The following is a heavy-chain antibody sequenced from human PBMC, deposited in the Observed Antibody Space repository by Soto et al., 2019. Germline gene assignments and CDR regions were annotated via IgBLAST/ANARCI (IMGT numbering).Heavy chain of an antibody. J-gene: IGHJ5*02. D-gene: IGHD3-3*01. CDR2: ISAYNGNT. CDR3: ARARYDFWSGYWTA. V-gene: IGHV1-18*01. Sequence: ASVKVSCKASGYTFTSYGISWVRQAPGQGLEWMGWISAYNGNTNYAQKLQGRVTMTTDTSTSTAYMELRSLRSDDTAVYYCARARYDFWSGYWTAWGQGTLVTSPQ. CDR1: GYTFTSYG.